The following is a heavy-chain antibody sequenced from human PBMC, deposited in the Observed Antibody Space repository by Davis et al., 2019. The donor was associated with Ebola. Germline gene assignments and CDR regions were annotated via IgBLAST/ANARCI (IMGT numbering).Heavy chain of an antibody. V-gene: IGHV3-33*05. D-gene: IGHD5-12*01. CDR3: VRELQSGGFSAYTFDS. Sequence: GESLKISCAASGFNFNTFTMHWVRQAQGKGLQWVAVVAYDGSNTYYTDSVEGRFTISRDNSRNTLYLQMHGLRVEDTADYFCVRELQSGGFSAYTFDSWGQGTLVTVSP. J-gene: IGHJ4*02. CDR1: GFNFNTFT. CDR2: VAYDGSNT.